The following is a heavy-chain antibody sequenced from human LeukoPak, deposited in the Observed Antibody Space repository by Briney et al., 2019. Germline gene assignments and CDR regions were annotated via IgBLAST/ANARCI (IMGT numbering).Heavy chain of an antibody. Sequence: PSETLSLTCTVSGGSISSYYWSWIRQPPGKGLEWIGYIYYSGSTNYNPSLKSRVTISVDTSKNQFSLKLSSVTAADTAVYYCARQRTYSSSWDYFDYWGQGTLVTVSS. V-gene: IGHV4-59*08. J-gene: IGHJ4*02. CDR3: ARQRTYSSSWDYFDY. D-gene: IGHD6-13*01. CDR1: GGSISSYY. CDR2: IYYSGST.